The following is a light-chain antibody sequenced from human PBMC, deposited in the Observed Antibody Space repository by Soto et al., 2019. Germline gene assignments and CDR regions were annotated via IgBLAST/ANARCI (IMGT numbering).Light chain of an antibody. J-gene: IGKJ4*01. CDR1: QTISNN. Sequence: EIVMTQSPATLSLSPGDRATLSCRASQTISNNLAWYHQRPGQPPRLLIYGASTRAPSVPARFSGSASGTEFTLTISSLESEDVGVYYCQQYYNWPPLTFCGGTRVEIK. V-gene: IGKV3-15*01. CDR3: QQYYNWPPLT. CDR2: GAS.